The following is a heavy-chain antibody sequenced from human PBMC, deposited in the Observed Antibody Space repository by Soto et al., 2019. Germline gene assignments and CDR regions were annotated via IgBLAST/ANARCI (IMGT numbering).Heavy chain of an antibody. CDR1: GFTFSAYW. Sequence: EVQLVESGGDLVQPGGSLRLSCAASGFTFSAYWMTWVRQAPGKGPEWVANIKQDGTDARYVESVKGRVTISRDNAKNSLYLHMNNLGAEDTAMSYCARGWDLSVWGQGTMVTVSS. J-gene: IGHJ3*01. D-gene: IGHD1-26*01. CDR2: IKQDGTDA. CDR3: ARGWDLSV. V-gene: IGHV3-7*04.